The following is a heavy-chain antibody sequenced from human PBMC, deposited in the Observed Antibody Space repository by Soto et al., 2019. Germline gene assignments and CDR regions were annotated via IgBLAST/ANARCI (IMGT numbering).Heavy chain of an antibody. D-gene: IGHD3-22*01. CDR1: GVSFSGYY. CDR3: ARGAYYYDSSGYYYRHAEYFQH. V-gene: IGHV4-34*01. CDR2: IYHSGST. Sequence: PSETLSLTCAVYGVSFSGYYWSWIRQPPGKGLEWIGYIYHSGSTYYNPSLKSRVTISVGRSKNQFSLKLSSVTAADTAVYYCARGAYYYDSSGYYYRHAEYFQHWGQGTLVTVSS. J-gene: IGHJ1*01.